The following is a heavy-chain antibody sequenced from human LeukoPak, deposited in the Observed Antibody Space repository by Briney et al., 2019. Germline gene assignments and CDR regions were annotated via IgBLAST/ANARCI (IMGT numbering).Heavy chain of an antibody. D-gene: IGHD3-9*01. CDR3: ARAGRYLTPPDY. V-gene: IGHV1-24*01. CDR1: GYTLTELS. J-gene: IGHJ4*02. Sequence: ASVKVSCKVSGYTLTELSMHWVRQAPGKGLEWMGGFDPEDGETIYAQKFQGRVTMTEDTSTDTAYMELSSLRSEDTAVYYCARAGRYLTPPDYWGQGTLVTVSS. CDR2: FDPEDGET.